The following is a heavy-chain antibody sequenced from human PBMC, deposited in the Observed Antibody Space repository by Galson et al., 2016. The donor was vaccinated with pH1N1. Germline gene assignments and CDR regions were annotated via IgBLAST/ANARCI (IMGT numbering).Heavy chain of an antibody. J-gene: IGHJ4*02. D-gene: IGHD2-15*01. Sequence: LSLTCTVSGDSISSSYWSWIRQPAGKGLEWIGRIHNSATTKYNPSLKSRVTMSIDTSKNQLSLTLSSVTAAETAVYYCARHEMLSGGSCSSFDYWGQGILVTVSS. CDR1: GDSISSSY. V-gene: IGHV4-4*07. CDR3: ARHEMLSGGSCSSFDY. CDR2: IHNSATT.